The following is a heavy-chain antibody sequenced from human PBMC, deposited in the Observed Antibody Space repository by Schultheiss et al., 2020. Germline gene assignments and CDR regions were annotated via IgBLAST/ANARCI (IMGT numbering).Heavy chain of an antibody. CDR3: ARSLRARYSSSPFDY. Sequence: ASVKVSCKASGYTFTSYDINWVRQATGQGLEWMGWMNPNSGNTGYAQKFQGRVTISVDTSKNQFSLKLSSVTAADTAVYYCARSLRARYSSSPFDYWGQGTLGTVS. J-gene: IGHJ4*02. V-gene: IGHV1-8*01. CDR2: MNPNSGNT. D-gene: IGHD6-6*01. CDR1: GYTFTSYD.